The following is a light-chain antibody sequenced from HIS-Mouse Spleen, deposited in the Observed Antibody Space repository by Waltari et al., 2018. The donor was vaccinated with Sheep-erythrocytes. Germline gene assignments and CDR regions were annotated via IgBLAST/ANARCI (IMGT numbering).Light chain of an antibody. CDR2: YDD. Sequence: QSVLTQPPSVSEAPRQRVTISCSGSSSNTAKNAVNLYQQLPGKAPKLLIYYDDLLPSGVSDRFSGSKSGTSASLAISGLQSEDEADYYCAAWDDSLNGWVFGGGTKLTVL. CDR3: AAWDDSLNGWV. J-gene: IGLJ3*02. V-gene: IGLV1-36*01. CDR1: SSNTAKNA.